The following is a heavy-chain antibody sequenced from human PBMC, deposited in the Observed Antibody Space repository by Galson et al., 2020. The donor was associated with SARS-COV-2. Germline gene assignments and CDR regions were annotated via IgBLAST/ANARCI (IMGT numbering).Heavy chain of an antibody. J-gene: IGHJ4*02. Sequence: GGSLRLSCAASGFTFSSYAMHWVRQAPGKGLEWVAVLSYDGSNRNYADSVKGRFTISRDNSKNTLYLQLNSLRTDDTAVYYCARGGGAVVVVGATPFDYWGQGTLVTVSS. V-gene: IGHV3-30*04. CDR3: ARGGGAVVVVGATPFDY. D-gene: IGHD2-15*01. CDR2: LSYDGSNR. CDR1: GFTFSSYA.